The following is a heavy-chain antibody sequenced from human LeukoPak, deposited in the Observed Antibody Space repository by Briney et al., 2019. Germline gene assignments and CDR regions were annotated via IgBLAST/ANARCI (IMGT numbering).Heavy chain of an antibody. Sequence: PGGSLRLSCAASGFTFSSYSMNWVRQAPGKGLEWVSYISSSSSTIYYADSVKGRFTISRDNAKNSLYLQMNSLRDEGTAVYYCARRAPFGGGPFDYWGRGTLDTVSS. D-gene: IGHD3-16*01. V-gene: IGHV3-48*02. J-gene: IGHJ4*02. CDR2: ISSSSSTI. CDR3: ARRAPFGGGPFDY. CDR1: GFTFSSYS.